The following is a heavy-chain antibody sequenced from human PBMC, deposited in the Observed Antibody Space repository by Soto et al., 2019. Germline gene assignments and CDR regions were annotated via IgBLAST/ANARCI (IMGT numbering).Heavy chain of an antibody. CDR3: SGGQYFGDY. V-gene: IGHV3-30*03. Sequence: QVQLVESGGGVVQPGRSLRLSCGASGFTFNNYGMQWVRQAPGKGLEWVALISYDGSNKYYADSVKGRFTISRDNSKNTLYVQMNSLRTEDTAVYYCSGGQYFGDYWGQGTLVTVPS. CDR1: GFTFNNYG. CDR2: ISYDGSNK. D-gene: IGHD3-22*01. J-gene: IGHJ4*02.